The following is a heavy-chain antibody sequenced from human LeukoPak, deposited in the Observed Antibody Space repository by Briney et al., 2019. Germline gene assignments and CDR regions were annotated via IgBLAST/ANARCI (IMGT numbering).Heavy chain of an antibody. Sequence: GGSLRLSCAASGFNFSSYAMSWVRQAPGKGLEWVSAISGSGGSTYYADSVKGRFTISRDNSKTTLYLQMNSLRADDTAVYYCAKPLAYCGGDCSAGFDYWGQGTLVTVSS. CDR1: GFNFSSYA. V-gene: IGHV3-23*01. D-gene: IGHD2-21*02. CDR3: AKPLAYCGGDCSAGFDY. CDR2: ISGSGGST. J-gene: IGHJ4*02.